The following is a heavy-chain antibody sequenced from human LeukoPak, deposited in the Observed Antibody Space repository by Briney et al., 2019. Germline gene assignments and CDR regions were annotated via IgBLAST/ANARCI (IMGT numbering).Heavy chain of an antibody. J-gene: IGHJ6*02. V-gene: IGHV3-7*03. CDR1: GFTFSNYW. Sequence: GSLRLSCAASGFTFSNYWMTWVRQAPGKGLEWVANIKPDESEKYYVGSVKGRFTISRDNAKNSLYLQMNSLRAEDTAVYYCASVYKNGMDVWGQGTTVIVSS. D-gene: IGHD5-24*01. CDR3: ASVYKNGMDV. CDR2: IKPDESEK.